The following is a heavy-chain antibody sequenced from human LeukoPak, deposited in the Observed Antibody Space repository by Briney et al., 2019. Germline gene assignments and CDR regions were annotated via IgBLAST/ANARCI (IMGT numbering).Heavy chain of an antibody. V-gene: IGHV4-59*01. CDR2: IYYSGST. Sequence: SETLSLTCAVYGGSFSGYYWSWIRQPPGKGLEWIGYIYYSGSTNYNPSLKSRVTISVDTSKNQFSLKLTSVTAADTAVYYCARAVPILLWFGEFINWGQGTLVTVSS. CDR1: GGSFSGYY. D-gene: IGHD3-10*01. CDR3: ARAVPILLWFGEFIN. J-gene: IGHJ4*02.